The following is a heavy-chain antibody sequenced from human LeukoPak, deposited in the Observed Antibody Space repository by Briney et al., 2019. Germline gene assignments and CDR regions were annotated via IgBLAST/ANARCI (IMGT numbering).Heavy chain of an antibody. CDR1: GYTFTGCY. V-gene: IGHV1-2*02. CDR3: ATIEPSGYDHGWSCFDY. Sequence: ASVKVSCKASGYTFTGCYMHWVRQAPGQGLEWMGWINPNSGGTNYAQKFQGRVTMTRDTSISTAYMELSRLRSDDTAVYYCATIEPSGYDHGWSCFDYWGQGTLVTVSS. J-gene: IGHJ4*02. D-gene: IGHD5-12*01. CDR2: INPNSGGT.